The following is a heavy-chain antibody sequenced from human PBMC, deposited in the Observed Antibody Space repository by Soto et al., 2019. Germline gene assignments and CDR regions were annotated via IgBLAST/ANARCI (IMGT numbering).Heavy chain of an antibody. V-gene: IGHV4-61*08. J-gene: IGHJ4*02. CDR1: GASISSGGYY. Sequence: SETLSLTCTVSGASISSGGYYWSWIRQHPGKGLEWIGYIYYSGSTSYNPSLKSRVTISVDTSKNQFSLRLSSVTAADTAVYYCARSNGDYGDYWSPGTLVTVSS. CDR3: ARSNGDYGDY. CDR2: IYYSGST. D-gene: IGHD4-17*01.